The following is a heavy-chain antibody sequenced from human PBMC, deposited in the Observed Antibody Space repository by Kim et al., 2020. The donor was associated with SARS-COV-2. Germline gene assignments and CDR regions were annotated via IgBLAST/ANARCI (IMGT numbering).Heavy chain of an antibody. D-gene: IGHD3-10*01. CDR2: ISGSGGST. Sequence: GGSLRLSCAASGFTFSSYAMSWVRQAPGKGLEWVSAISGSGGSTYYADSVKGRFTISRDNSKNTLYLQMNSLRAEDTAVYYCAKGYGSGSYYPVDYWGQGTLVTVSA. V-gene: IGHV3-23*01. CDR1: GFTFSSYA. J-gene: IGHJ4*02. CDR3: AKGYGSGSYYPVDY.